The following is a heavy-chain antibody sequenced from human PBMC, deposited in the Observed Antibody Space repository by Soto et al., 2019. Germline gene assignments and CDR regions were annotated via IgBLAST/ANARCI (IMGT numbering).Heavy chain of an antibody. V-gene: IGHV3-30-3*01. J-gene: IGHJ4*02. D-gene: IGHD3-22*01. CDR3: ARAGVGYYDSSGYYYGGFDY. CDR2: ISYDGSNK. Sequence: GGSLRLSCAASGFTFSSYAMHWVRQAPGKGLEWVAVISYDGSNKYYADSVKGRFTISRDNSKNTLYLQMNSLRAEDTAVYYCARAGVGYYDSSGYYYGGFDYWGQGTLVTVSS. CDR1: GFTFSSYA.